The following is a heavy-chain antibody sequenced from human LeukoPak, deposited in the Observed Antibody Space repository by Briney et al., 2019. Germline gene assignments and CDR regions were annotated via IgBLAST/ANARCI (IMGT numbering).Heavy chain of an antibody. J-gene: IGHJ6*03. D-gene: IGHD3-22*01. CDR2: IYYSGST. V-gene: IGHV4-59*01. Sequence: PSETLSLTCTVSGGSISSYYWSWIRQPPGKGLEWIGYIYYSGSTNYNPSLKSRVTISVDTSKNQFSLKLSSVTAADTAVYYCARNYDSSDNPWYYYYYMDVWGKGTTVTVSS. CDR1: GGSISSYY. CDR3: ARNYDSSDNPWYYYYYMDV.